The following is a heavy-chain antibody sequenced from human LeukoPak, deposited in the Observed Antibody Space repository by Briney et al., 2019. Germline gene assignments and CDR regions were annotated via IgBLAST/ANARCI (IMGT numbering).Heavy chain of an antibody. J-gene: IGHJ5*02. CDR3: AKARFGSGWYDN. V-gene: IGHV3-23*01. CDR1: GFTFSSYA. CDR2: ISDNGGST. D-gene: IGHD6-19*01. Sequence: GGSLRPSCAASGFTFSSYAMSWVRQAPGKGLEWVSVISDNGGSTYYADSVKGRFTISRDNFKNTLYLQMNSLRAEDTAVYYCAKARFGSGWYDNWGQGTLVTVSS.